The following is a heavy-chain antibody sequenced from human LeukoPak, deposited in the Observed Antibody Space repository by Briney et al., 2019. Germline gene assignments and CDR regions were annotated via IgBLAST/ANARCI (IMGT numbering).Heavy chain of an antibody. V-gene: IGHV4-39*07. CDR3: ARAYYDILTGYFRPFDAFDI. CDR1: GGSISSSSYY. Sequence: SETLSLTCTVPGGSISSSSYYWGWIRQPPGKGLEWIGSIYYSGSTYYNPSLKSRVTISVDTSKNQFSLKLSSVTAADTAVYYCARAYYDILTGYFRPFDAFDIWGQGTMVTVSS. D-gene: IGHD3-9*01. CDR2: IYYSGST. J-gene: IGHJ3*02.